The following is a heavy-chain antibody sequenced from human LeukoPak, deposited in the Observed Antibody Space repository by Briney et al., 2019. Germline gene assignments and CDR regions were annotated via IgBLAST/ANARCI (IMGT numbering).Heavy chain of an antibody. D-gene: IGHD3-10*01. V-gene: IGHV1-69*04. Sequence: SVKVSCKASGGTFSSYAISWVRQAPGQGLEWMGRIIPILGIANYAQKFQGRVTITADKSTSTAYMELSSLRAEDTAVYYCAGLYYYGSGSYAFDIWGQGTMVTVSS. CDR2: IIPILGIA. J-gene: IGHJ3*02. CDR3: AGLYYYGSGSYAFDI. CDR1: GGTFSSYA.